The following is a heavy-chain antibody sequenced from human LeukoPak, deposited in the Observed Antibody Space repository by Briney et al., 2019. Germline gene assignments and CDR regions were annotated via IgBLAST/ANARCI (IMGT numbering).Heavy chain of an antibody. CDR3: ARLNTLLNSSGYYYLTYFDY. CDR2: IYYSGST. CDR1: GGSISSSSYY. J-gene: IGHJ4*02. Sequence: SETLSLTCTVSGGSISSSSYYWGWIRQPPGKGLEWIGSIYYSGSTYYNPSLKSRVTISVDTSKNQFSLKLSSVTAADTAVYYCARLNTLLNSSGYYYLTYFDYWGQGTLVTVSS. D-gene: IGHD3-22*01. V-gene: IGHV4-39*01.